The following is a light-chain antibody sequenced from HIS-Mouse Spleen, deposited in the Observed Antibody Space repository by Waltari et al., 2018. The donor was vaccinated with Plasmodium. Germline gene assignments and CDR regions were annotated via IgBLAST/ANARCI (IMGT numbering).Light chain of an antibody. V-gene: IGLV2-14*01. J-gene: IGLJ2*01. CDR2: EVS. CDR1: SSDFGCYNY. Sequence: QSALTQPASVSGSPGQSITISCTGTSSDFGCYNYVSWYQQHPGKATKLMIYEVSNRPSGVSNRFSGSKSGNTASLTISGLQAEDEADYYCSSHTSSSTLVVFGGGTKLTVL. CDR3: SSHTSSSTLVV.